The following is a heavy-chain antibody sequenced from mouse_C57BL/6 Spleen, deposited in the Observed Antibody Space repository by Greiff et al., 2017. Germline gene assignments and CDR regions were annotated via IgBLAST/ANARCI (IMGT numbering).Heavy chain of an antibody. Sequence: VQLQQPGAELVKPGASVQLSCKASGYTFTSYWMQWVNQRPGQGLEWIGEIAPSDSSTNYNQKFKSKATLTVESSSGTAYMQLSSLRAKDAAVYYCARRYYYGSRDYWGQGTTLTVSS. CDR2: IAPSDSST. CDR1: GYTFTSYW. J-gene: IGHJ2*01. V-gene: IGHV1-50*01. D-gene: IGHD1-1*01. CDR3: ARRYYYGSRDY.